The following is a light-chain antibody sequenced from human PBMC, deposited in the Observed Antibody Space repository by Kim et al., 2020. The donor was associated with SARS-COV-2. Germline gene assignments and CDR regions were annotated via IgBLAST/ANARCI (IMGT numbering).Light chain of an antibody. CDR2: GAS. CDR1: QSDSTN. J-gene: IGKJ5*01. V-gene: IGKV3D-15*01. Sequence: PPVEGATLTSRASQSDSTNLAWYQQQSGQAPRLLIYGASTRATGIAARFSGSGSGTEFTLTISGLQSEDLAVYYCQQYKNWPPITFGQGTRLEIK. CDR3: QQYKNWPPIT.